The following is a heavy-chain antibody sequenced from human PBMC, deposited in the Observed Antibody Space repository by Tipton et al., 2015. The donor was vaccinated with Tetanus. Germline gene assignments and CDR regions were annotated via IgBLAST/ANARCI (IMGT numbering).Heavy chain of an antibody. Sequence: QVQLVQSGAEVKKPGASVKVSCKASGYTFTGYYIYWVRQAPGQGLEWMGWIDPNSGGTVYAQKFQGRVTMTRDTSISTAYMELRSLRSDDTAVYYGGRDRGDYSYYGMDVWGPGTTVTVS. CDR1: GYTFTGYY. CDR3: GRDRGDYSYYGMDV. CDR2: IDPNSGGT. V-gene: IGHV1-2*02. D-gene: IGHD3-22*01. J-gene: IGHJ6*02.